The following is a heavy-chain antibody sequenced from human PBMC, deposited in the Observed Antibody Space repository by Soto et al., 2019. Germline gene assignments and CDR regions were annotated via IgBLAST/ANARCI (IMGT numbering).Heavy chain of an antibody. CDR1: GLRLSDGW. CDR2: IKSKADGGTV. V-gene: IGHV3-15*07. Sequence: EVRLVESGGGSVKPEGSLRLSCTASGLRLSDGWMNWVRQTPGKGLEWVGRIKSKADGGTVDYAAPVNGRFTISRDDSRNMLYLQMNNLRADDTGIYYCTRRPKARDAGVDPLACWGQGALVTVSS. J-gene: IGHJ4*02. D-gene: IGHD3-10*01. CDR3: TRRPKARDAGVDPLAC.